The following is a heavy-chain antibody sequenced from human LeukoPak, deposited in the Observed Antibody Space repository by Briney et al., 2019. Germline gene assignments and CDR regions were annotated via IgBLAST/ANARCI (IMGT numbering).Heavy chain of an antibody. J-gene: IGHJ4*02. D-gene: IGHD1-26*01. CDR2: ISSSSRYI. CDR3: ARNRWEPVDY. CDR1: GFTFSSYS. V-gene: IGHV3-21*01. Sequence: KPGGSLRLSCAASGFTFSSYSMNWVRQAPGKGLEWVSSISSSSRYIYYAYSVKGRFTISRDNAKNSLYLHMNSLRAEDTAVYYCARNRWEPVDYWGQGTLVTVSS.